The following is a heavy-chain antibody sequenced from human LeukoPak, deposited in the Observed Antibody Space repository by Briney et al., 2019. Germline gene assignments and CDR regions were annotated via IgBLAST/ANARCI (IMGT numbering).Heavy chain of an antibody. V-gene: IGHV1-2*02. CDR1: GYTFTGYY. D-gene: IGHD5-18*01. Sequence: ASVKVSCKASGYTFTGYYMHWVRQAPGQGLEWMGWINPNSGGTNYAQKFQGRVTMTRDTSISTAYMELSRLRSDDTAVYYCARAVDTPGSAPDCWGQGTLVTVSS. CDR3: ARAVDTPGSAPDC. J-gene: IGHJ4*02. CDR2: INPNSGGT.